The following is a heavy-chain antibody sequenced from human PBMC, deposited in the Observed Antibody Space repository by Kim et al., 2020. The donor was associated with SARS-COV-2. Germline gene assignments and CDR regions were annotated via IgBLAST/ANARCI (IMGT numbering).Heavy chain of an antibody. D-gene: IGHD6-13*01. CDR3: ARYSSSWYYFDY. V-gene: IGHV5-51*01. CDR1: GFSFSTYW. J-gene: IGHJ4*02. CDR2: IYPGDSDT. Sequence: GASLKISCQVSGFSFSTYWIGWVRQKPGKGLEWMGIIYPGDSDTRYSPSFQGQVTISADRSIRTAYLQWSSLRASDTAIYFCARYSSSWYYFDYWGQGTLVTVSS.